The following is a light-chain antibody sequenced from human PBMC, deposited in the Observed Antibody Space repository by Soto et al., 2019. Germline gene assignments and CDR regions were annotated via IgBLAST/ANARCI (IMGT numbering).Light chain of an antibody. CDR1: QSVAIN. V-gene: IGKV3-15*01. CDR2: GAS. J-gene: IGKJ3*01. CDR3: QQYNNWPPFT. Sequence: EIVMTQSPATLSVSPGERATLSCRASQSVAINLAWYQQKPGQPPRLLIYGASTRDTGIPARFSGSGSGTEFALTISSLQSADFAVYYCQQYNNWPPFTFGPGTKVDIK.